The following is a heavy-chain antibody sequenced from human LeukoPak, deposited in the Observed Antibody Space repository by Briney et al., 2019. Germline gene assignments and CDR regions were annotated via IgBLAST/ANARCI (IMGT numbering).Heavy chain of an antibody. CDR3: ATGVQGQYGA. CDR2: IYYSGST. J-gene: IGHJ5*02. Sequence: PSQTLSLTCTVSGGSISSGGYYWSWIRQHPGKGLEWIGYIYYSGSTYYNPSLKSRVTISVDTSKTQFSLRLSSVTAADTAVYYCATGVQGQYGAWGQGTLVTVSS. D-gene: IGHD1-1*01. CDR1: GGSISSGGYY. V-gene: IGHV4-31*03.